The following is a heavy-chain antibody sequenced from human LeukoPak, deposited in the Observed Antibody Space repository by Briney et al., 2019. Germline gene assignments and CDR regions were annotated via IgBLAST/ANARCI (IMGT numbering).Heavy chain of an antibody. CDR1: GGSISSGDYY. CDR3: ASWGPYYYDSRGASGFDY. D-gene: IGHD3-22*01. J-gene: IGHJ4*02. CDR2: IYYSGST. Sequence: SETLSLTCTVSGGSISSGDYYWSWIRQPPGKGLEWIGYIYYSGSTYNNPSLKSRVTISVDTSKNQFSLKLSSVTAADTAVYCCASWGPYYYDSRGASGFDYWGQGTLVTVSS. V-gene: IGHV4-30-4*01.